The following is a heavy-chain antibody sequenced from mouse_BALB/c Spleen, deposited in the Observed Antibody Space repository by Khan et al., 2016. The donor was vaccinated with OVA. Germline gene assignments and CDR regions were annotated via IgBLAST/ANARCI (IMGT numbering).Heavy chain of an antibody. CDR3: ARRNYFGYTFAY. CDR1: GYTFTDYY. V-gene: IGHV1-77*01. CDR2: ISPGSGDT. J-gene: IGHJ3*01. Sequence: QVQLQQSGAELARPGASVKLSCKASGYTFTDYYINWVKQMTGQGLEWIGEISPGSGDTYYNEKFKGKATLTADKSSSTVYMQLSSLTAEASAVYFCARRNYFGYTFAYWGQGTLVTVSA. D-gene: IGHD1-2*01.